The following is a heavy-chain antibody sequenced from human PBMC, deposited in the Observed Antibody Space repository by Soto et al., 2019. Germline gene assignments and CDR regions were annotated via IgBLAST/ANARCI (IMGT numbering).Heavy chain of an antibody. CDR1: GGSFSAYY. V-gene: IGHV4-34*01. CDR2: INHSGST. J-gene: IGHJ4*02. Sequence: SETLSLTCAVYGGSFSAYYWTWIRQPPGKGLEWIGEINHSGSTNDNPSLKSRLTISEDTSKNTLYLQMSSLRAEDTAVYYCAKNLGRGTAMVTSHYWGQGTLVTVSS. D-gene: IGHD5-18*01. CDR3: AKNLGRGTAMVTSHY.